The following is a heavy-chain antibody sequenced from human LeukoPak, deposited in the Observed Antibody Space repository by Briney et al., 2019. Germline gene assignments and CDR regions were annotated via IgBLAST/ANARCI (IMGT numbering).Heavy chain of an antibody. CDR1: GFTFSSYS. D-gene: IGHD6-19*01. Sequence: GGSLRLSCAASGFTFSSYSMNWVRQAPGKGLEWVSSISSSSSYIYYADSVKGRFTISRDNAKNSLYLQMNSLRAEDTAVYYCARDIKGSSGWYYYGMDVWGQGTTVTVSS. V-gene: IGHV3-21*01. J-gene: IGHJ6*02. CDR2: ISSSSSYI. CDR3: ARDIKGSSGWYYYGMDV.